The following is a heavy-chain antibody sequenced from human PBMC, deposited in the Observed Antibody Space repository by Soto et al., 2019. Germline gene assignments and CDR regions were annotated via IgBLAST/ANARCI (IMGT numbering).Heavy chain of an antibody. Sequence: SETLSLTCAVYGGSFSGYYWSWIRQPPGKGLEWIGEINHSGSTNYNPSLKSRVTISVDTSKNQFSLKLSSVTAADTAVYYCARWVRGQPGRLDVWGQGTTVTVS. J-gene: IGHJ6*02. CDR1: GGSFSGYY. V-gene: IGHV4-34*01. CDR2: INHSGST. D-gene: IGHD5-12*01. CDR3: ARWVRGQPGRLDV.